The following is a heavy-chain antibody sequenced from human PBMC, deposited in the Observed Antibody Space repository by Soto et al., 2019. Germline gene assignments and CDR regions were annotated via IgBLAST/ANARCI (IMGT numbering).Heavy chain of an antibody. J-gene: IGHJ3*02. CDR1: GFTFSSYS. CDR2: ISSSSSYT. Sequence: GGSLRLSCAASGFTFSSYSMNWVRQAPGKGLEWVSSISSSSSYTYYADSVKGRFTISRDNAKNSLYLQMNSLRAEDTAVYYCARDSAYYSNAFDIWGQGTMVTVSS. CDR3: ARDSAYYSNAFDI. D-gene: IGHD3-10*01. V-gene: IGHV3-21*01.